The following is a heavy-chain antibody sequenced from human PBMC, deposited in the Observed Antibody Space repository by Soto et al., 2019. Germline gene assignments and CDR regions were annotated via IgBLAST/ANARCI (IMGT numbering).Heavy chain of an antibody. CDR3: ARARMQLWPNYYDDGLDV. CDR1: GFTFGDYA. D-gene: IGHD5-18*01. CDR2: IRSKAYGGTT. J-gene: IGHJ6*02. V-gene: IGHV3-49*03. Sequence: GGSLRLSCTASGFTFGDYAMSWFRQAPGKGLEWVGFIRSKAYGGTTEYAASVKGRFTISRDNAKNSLYLQMNSLRAEDTAVYYCARARMQLWPNYYDDGLDVWGQGTTVTVSS.